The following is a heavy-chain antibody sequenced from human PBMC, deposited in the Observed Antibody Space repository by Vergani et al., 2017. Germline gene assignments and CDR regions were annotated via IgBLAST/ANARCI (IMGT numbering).Heavy chain of an antibody. CDR1: GGSISSYY. D-gene: IGHD3-22*01. J-gene: IGHJ4*02. CDR2: IYYSGST. CDR3: ARVGGYDSSGYYYLGIDY. V-gene: IGHV4-59*08. Sequence: QVQLQESGPGLVKPSETLSLTCTVSGGSISSYYWSWIRQPPGKGLEWIGYIYYSGSTNYNPSLKSRVTISVDTSKNQFSLKLSSVTAADTAVYYCARVGGYDSSGYYYLGIDYWGQGTLVTVSS.